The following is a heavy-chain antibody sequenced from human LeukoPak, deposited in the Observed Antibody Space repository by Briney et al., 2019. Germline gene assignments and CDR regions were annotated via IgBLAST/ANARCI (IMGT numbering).Heavy chain of an antibody. D-gene: IGHD1-26*01. CDR3: ASSVGASLYYYYYMDV. J-gene: IGHJ6*03. Sequence: PSETLSLTCTVSGGSISSYYWSWTRQPPGKVLERIGYIYTSGSTNYNPSLKSRVTISVDTSKNQFSLKLSSVTAADTAVYYCASSVGASLYYYYYMDVWGKGTTVTVSS. CDR2: IYTSGST. V-gene: IGHV4-4*09. CDR1: GGSISSYY.